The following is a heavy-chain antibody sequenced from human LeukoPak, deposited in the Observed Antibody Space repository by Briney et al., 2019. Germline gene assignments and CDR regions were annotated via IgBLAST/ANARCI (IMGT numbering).Heavy chain of an antibody. Sequence: ASVKVSCKASGYTFTSYDINWVRQATGQGLEWMGWTNPNSGNTGYAQKFQGRVTMTRNTSISTAYMELSSLRSEDTAVYYCARMSIGYLTNWFDPWGQGTLVTVSS. D-gene: IGHD6-25*01. V-gene: IGHV1-8*01. CDR1: GYTFTSYD. J-gene: IGHJ5*02. CDR2: TNPNSGNT. CDR3: ARMSIGYLTNWFDP.